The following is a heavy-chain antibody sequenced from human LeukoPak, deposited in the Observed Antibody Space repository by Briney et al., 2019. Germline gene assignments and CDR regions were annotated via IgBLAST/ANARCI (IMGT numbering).Heavy chain of an antibody. D-gene: IGHD6-19*01. J-gene: IGHJ4*02. CDR3: ARDKRSGWYFDSLDY. CDR1: GYTFTGYY. V-gene: IGHV1-2*02. CDR2: INPNSGGT. Sequence: ASVKVSCKASGYTFTGYYMHWVRQAPGQGLEWMGWINPNSGGTNYAQKFQGRITMTRDTSISTAYMELSRLRSDDTAVYYCARDKRSGWYFDSLDYWGQGTLVSVSS.